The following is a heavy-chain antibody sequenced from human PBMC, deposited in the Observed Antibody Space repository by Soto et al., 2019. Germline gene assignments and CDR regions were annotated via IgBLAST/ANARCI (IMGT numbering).Heavy chain of an antibody. CDR1: GGSFSAYY. Sequence: SETLSLTCAVYGGSFSAYYWTWIRQPPGTGLEWIGEINHSGSTNYNPSLKSRVTISVDTSKNQFSLKLTSVTAADTAVYYCEREKITGLCDYGGQETLVTVS. V-gene: IGHV4-34*01. D-gene: IGHD2-8*02. J-gene: IGHJ4*02. CDR2: INHSGST. CDR3: EREKITGLCDY.